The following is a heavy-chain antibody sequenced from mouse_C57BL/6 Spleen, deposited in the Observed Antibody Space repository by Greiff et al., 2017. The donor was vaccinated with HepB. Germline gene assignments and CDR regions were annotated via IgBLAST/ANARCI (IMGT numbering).Heavy chain of an antibody. Sequence: EVKLVESGGDLVKPGGSLKLSCAASGFTFSSYGMSWVRQTPDKRLEWVATISSGGSYTYYPDSVKGRFTISSDNAKNTLYLQMSSLKSEDTAMYYCARHATTGEYYFDYWGQGTTLTVSS. J-gene: IGHJ2*01. V-gene: IGHV5-6*01. CDR3: ARHATTGEYYFDY. D-gene: IGHD1-1*01. CDR2: ISSGGSYT. CDR1: GFTFSSYG.